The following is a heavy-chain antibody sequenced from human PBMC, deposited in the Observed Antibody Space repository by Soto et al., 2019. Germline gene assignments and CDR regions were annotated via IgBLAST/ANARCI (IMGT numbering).Heavy chain of an antibody. CDR1: GGSFSGYY. Sequence: PSETLSLTCAVYGGSFSGYYWSWIRQPPGKGLEWIGEINHSGSTNYNPSLKSRVTISVDTSKNQFSLKLSSVTAADTAVYYCARVSWIQLWSCFDYWGQGTLVTVS. CDR2: INHSGST. V-gene: IGHV4-34*01. J-gene: IGHJ4*02. D-gene: IGHD5-18*01. CDR3: ARVSWIQLWSCFDY.